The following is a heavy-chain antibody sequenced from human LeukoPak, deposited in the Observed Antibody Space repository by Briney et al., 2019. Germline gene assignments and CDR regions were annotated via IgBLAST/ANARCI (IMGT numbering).Heavy chain of an antibody. D-gene: IGHD1-26*01. V-gene: IGHV4-59*08. CDR3: ARQWELETNWFDP. J-gene: IGHJ5*02. CDR1: GGSISSYY. CDR2: IYYSGST. Sequence: SETLSLTCTVSGGSISSYYWSWLRQPPGKGLEWIGYIYYSGSTNYNPSLKSRVTISVDTSKNQFSLKLSSVTAADTAVYYCARQWELETNWFDPWGQGTLVTVSS.